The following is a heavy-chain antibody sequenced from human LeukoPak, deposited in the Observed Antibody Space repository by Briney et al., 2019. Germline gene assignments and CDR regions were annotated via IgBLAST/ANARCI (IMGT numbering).Heavy chain of an antibody. CDR3: ARHPTAMVKGYDY. J-gene: IGHJ4*02. Sequence: SGTLSLTCTVSGGSISSYYWSWIRQPPGKGLEWIGYIYYSGSTNYNPSLKSRVTISVDTSKNQFSLKLSSVTAADTAVYYCARHPTAMVKGYDYWGQGTLVTVSS. CDR2: IYYSGST. CDR1: GGSISSYY. D-gene: IGHD5-18*01. V-gene: IGHV4-59*08.